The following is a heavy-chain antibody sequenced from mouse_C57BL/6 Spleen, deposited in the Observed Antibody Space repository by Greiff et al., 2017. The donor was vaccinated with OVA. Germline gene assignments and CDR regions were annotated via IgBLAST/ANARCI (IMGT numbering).Heavy chain of an antibody. CDR2: IDPDAGDT. V-gene: IGHV14-2*01. CDR3: ARSGIYYDYFSDY. CDR1: GFTITDYC. J-gene: IGHJ2*01. Sequence: VHLQQSGAELVKPGASVKLSCTASGFTITDYCMHWVPQRPEQGLEWIGRIDPDAGDTKSDSKFQGKATITADTSSTTAYLQLSSLTSEDTAVYDCARSGIYYDYFSDYWGEGTTLTVSS. D-gene: IGHD2-4*01.